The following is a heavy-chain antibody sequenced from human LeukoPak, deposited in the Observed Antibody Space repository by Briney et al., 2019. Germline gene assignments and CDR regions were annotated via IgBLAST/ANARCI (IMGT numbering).Heavy chain of an antibody. CDR3: ARGKQLDRPLDY. Sequence: ASVKVSCKASGGTFSSYAISWVRQAPGQGLEWMGRIIPILGIANYAQKFQGRVTITADKSTSTAYMELSGLRSEDTAVYYCARGKQLDRPLDYWGQGTLVTVSS. D-gene: IGHD6-6*01. CDR1: GGTFSSYA. CDR2: IIPILGIA. J-gene: IGHJ4*02. V-gene: IGHV1-69*04.